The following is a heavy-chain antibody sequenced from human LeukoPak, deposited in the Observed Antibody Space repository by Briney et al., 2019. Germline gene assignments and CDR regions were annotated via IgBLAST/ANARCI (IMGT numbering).Heavy chain of an antibody. V-gene: IGHV4-39*01. J-gene: IGHJ4*02. CDR2: IYYSGST. CDR1: GGSISSSSYY. Sequence: SETLSLTCTVSGGSISSSSYYWGWIRQPPGKGLEWIGSIYYSGSTYYNPSLKSRVTISVDTSKNQFSLKLSSVTAADTAVYYCARHESRHYFGYWGQGTLVTVSS. CDR3: ARHESRHYFGY.